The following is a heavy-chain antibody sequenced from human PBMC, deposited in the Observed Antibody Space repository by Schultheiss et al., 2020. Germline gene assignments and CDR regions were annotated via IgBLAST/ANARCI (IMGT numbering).Heavy chain of an antibody. Sequence: GESLKISCAASGFTFSSYYMNWVRQAPGKGLEWVAVMSHDGNNKYYADSVKGRFTISRDNSKNTLYLQMNSLRTEDTAVYYCAKDQVELASPFDCWGQGTLVTVSS. V-gene: IGHV3-30*18. J-gene: IGHJ4*02. CDR1: GFTFSSYY. CDR2: MSHDGNNK. D-gene: IGHD1-1*01. CDR3: AKDQVELASPFDC.